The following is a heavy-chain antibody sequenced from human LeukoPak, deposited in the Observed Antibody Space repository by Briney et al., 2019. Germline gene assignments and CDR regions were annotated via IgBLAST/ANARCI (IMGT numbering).Heavy chain of an antibody. D-gene: IGHD3-10*01. CDR1: GFTFSSYS. CDR2: ISSSSSYI. V-gene: IGHV3-21*01. Sequence: GGSLRLSCAASGFTFSSYSMNWVRQAPGKGLEWVSSISSSSSYIYYADSVKGRFTISRGNAKNSLYLQMNSLRAEDTAVYYCAREAGLGSYDAFDIWGQGTMVTVSS. CDR3: AREAGLGSYDAFDI. J-gene: IGHJ3*02.